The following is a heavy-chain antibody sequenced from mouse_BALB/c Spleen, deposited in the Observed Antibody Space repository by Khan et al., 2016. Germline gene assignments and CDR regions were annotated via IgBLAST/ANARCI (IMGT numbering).Heavy chain of an antibody. CDR3: ARTYGYDVIDYAMDY. J-gene: IGHJ4*01. CDR1: GFSLSTSGMG. D-gene: IGHD2-2*01. Sequence: QVQLKESGPGILQPSQTLSLTCSFSGFSLSTSGMGVSWIRQPSGKGLEWLAHIYWDDDKRYNPSLKSRLTISKDTSSKHVFLKITSVDPASTATYYCARTYGYDVIDYAMDYWGQETSVTVSS. V-gene: IGHV8-12*01. CDR2: IYWDDDK.